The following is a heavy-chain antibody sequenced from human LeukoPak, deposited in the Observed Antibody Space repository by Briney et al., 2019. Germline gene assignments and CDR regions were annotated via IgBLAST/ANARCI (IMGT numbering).Heavy chain of an antibody. CDR3: ARHSSGYHQSFDY. V-gene: IGHV3-23*01. CDR1: GFTFSSYV. D-gene: IGHD3-22*01. Sequence: GGSLRLSCAASGFTFSSYVMSWVRQAPGKGLEWVSAISGSGDITYYADSVKGRFTISRDNSKNTLYPQMNSLRAEDTAVYYCARHSSGYHQSFDYWGQGTLVTVSS. J-gene: IGHJ4*02. CDR2: ISGSGDIT.